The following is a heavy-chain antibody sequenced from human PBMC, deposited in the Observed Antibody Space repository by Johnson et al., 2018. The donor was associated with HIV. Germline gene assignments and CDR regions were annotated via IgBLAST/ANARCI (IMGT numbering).Heavy chain of an antibody. V-gene: IGHV3-13*01. D-gene: IGHD1-20*01. Sequence: VQLVESGGGVVQPGRSLRLSCAASGFTFSSYDMHWVRQATGKGLEWVSAIGTAGDTYYPGSVKGRFTISRENAKNSLYLQMNSLRAGDTAVYYCARGDNLNDGDGAFDIWGQGTMVTVSS. CDR3: ARGDNLNDGDGAFDI. J-gene: IGHJ3*02. CDR1: GFTFSSYD. CDR2: IGTAGDT.